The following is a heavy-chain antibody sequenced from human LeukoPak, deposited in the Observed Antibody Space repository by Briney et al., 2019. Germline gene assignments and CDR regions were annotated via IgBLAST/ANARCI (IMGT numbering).Heavy chain of an antibody. CDR1: GFTFSSYG. CDR3: ARTGLRFGPIDY. V-gene: IGHV3-30*03. Sequence: GRSLRLSCAASGFTFSSYGMHWVRQAPGKGLEWVALISYDGSNKNYADSVKGRFTISRDNSKNTLYLQMNSLRAEDTAVYYCARTGLRFGPIDYWGQGTLVTVSS. D-gene: IGHD5-12*01. CDR2: ISYDGSNK. J-gene: IGHJ4*02.